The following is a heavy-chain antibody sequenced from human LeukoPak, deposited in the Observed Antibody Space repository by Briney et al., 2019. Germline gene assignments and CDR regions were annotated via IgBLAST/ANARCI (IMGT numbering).Heavy chain of an antibody. CDR1: GYTFTSYG. Sequence: VSVKVSCKASGYTFTSYGISWVRQAPGQGLEWMGWISAYNGNTNYAQKLQGRATMTTDTSTSTAYMELRSLRSDDTAVYHCARDQYTVWSGSGFDAFDIWGQGTMVTVSS. V-gene: IGHV1-18*01. CDR2: ISAYNGNT. J-gene: IGHJ3*02. CDR3: ARDQYTVWSGSGFDAFDI. D-gene: IGHD3-3*01.